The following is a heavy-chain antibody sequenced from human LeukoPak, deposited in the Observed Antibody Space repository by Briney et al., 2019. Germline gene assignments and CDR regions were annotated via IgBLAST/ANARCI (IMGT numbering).Heavy chain of an antibody. J-gene: IGHJ6*02. CDR2: IKQDGSEK. CDR1: GFTFSSYW. V-gene: IGHV3-7*03. Sequence: GGSLRLSCAASGFTFSSYWMSWVRQAPGKGLEWVANIKQDGSEKYYVDSVKGRFTISRDNAKNSLYLQMNSLRAEDTAVYYCAKGEDYDFWSGYYYYYYYGMDVWGQGTTVTVSS. D-gene: IGHD3-3*01. CDR3: AKGEDYDFWSGYYYYYYYGMDV.